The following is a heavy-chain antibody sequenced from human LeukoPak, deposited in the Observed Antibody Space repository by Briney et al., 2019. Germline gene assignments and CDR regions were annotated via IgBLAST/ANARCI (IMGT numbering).Heavy chain of an antibody. J-gene: IGHJ4*02. D-gene: IGHD6-19*01. CDR1: GFTFGDYA. V-gene: IGHV3-49*04. Sequence: PGRSLRLSCTASGFTFGDYAMSWVRQAPGKGLEWVGFIRSKAYGGTTEYAASVKGRFTISRDDSKSIAYLQMNSLKTEDTAVYYCTRVAAVADYYFDYWGQGTLVTVSS. CDR3: TRVAAVADYYFDY. CDR2: IRSKAYGGTT.